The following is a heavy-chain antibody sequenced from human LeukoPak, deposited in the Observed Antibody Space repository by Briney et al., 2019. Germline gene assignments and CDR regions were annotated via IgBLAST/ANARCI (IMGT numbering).Heavy chain of an antibody. D-gene: IGHD2-2*01. CDR1: GDSVSTNSAA. CDR2: TYYRSKWHT. Sequence: SQTLSLTCAISGDSVSTNSAAWNWIRQSPSRGLEWLGRTYYRSKWHTDYAVSVKSRITFKPDTSKNQFSLQLRSVTPEDTAVYYCARGVWDIVVVSASRAYYYYMDVWGTGTTVTVS. J-gene: IGHJ6*03. CDR3: ARGVWDIVVVSASRAYYYYMDV. V-gene: IGHV6-1*01.